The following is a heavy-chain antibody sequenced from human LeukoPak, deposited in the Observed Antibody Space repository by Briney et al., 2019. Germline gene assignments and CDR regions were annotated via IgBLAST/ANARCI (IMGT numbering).Heavy chain of an antibody. V-gene: IGHV3-30*05. CDR2: ISYDGSDK. D-gene: IGHD1-26*01. Sequence: PGRSLRLSCAASGFTFSSYGMHWLRQSPGKGLEGVAVISYDGSDKYYADSVKGRFTISRDSPKNTLYLQMDSLRAEDMAVYYCARARGGTYGDFFDYWGQGTLVSVSS. J-gene: IGHJ4*02. CDR1: GFTFSSYG. CDR3: ARARGGTYGDFFDY.